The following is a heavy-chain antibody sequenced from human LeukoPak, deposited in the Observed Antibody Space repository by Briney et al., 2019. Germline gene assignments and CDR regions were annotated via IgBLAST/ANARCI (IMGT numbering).Heavy chain of an antibody. V-gene: IGHV4-34*01. CDR2: INHSGNT. CDR1: GGSFSGYY. D-gene: IGHD2-15*01. J-gene: IGHJ2*01. CDR3: ARPPRRAAHGYFDL. Sequence: SETLSLTCAVYGGSFSGYYWSWMRQPPGKGLEWIGEINHSGNTNYNPSLKSRVTISVDRSKNHFSLKLSSVTAADTAVYYCARPPRRAAHGYFDLWGRGTLVTVSS.